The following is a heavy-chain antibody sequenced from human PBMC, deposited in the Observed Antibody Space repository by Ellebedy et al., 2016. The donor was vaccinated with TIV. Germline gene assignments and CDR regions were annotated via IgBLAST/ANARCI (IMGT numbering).Heavy chain of an antibody. J-gene: IGHJ4*02. CDR3: ARDNAYSSGYYPDY. V-gene: IGHV1-18*01. CDR2: ISAYNGNT. D-gene: IGHD6-19*01. CDR1: GYTFTSYG. Sequence: ASVQVSCXASGYTFTSYGISWVRQAPGQGLEWMGWISAYNGNTNYVQKFQGGVTMTTDTSTSTASMELRSLRSDDTAVYFCARDNAYSSGYYPDYWGQGTLVTVSS.